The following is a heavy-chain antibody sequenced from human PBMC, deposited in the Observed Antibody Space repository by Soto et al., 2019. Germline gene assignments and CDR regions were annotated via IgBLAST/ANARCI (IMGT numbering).Heavy chain of an antibody. Sequence: GGSLRLSCAASGFTFSSYAMSWVRQAPGKGLEWVSAISGSGGSTYYADSVKGRFTISRDNSKNTLYLQMNSLRAEDTAVYYCAKVSEGYYDFWSGYLAFDYWGQGTLVTVSS. CDR2: ISGSGGST. V-gene: IGHV3-23*01. D-gene: IGHD3-3*01. CDR3: AKVSEGYYDFWSGYLAFDY. J-gene: IGHJ4*02. CDR1: GFTFSSYA.